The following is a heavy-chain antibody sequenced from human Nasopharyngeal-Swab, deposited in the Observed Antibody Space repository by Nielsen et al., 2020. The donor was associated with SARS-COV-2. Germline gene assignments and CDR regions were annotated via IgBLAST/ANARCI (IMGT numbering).Heavy chain of an antibody. D-gene: IGHD2-21*01. J-gene: IGHJ6*02. Sequence: SETLSLTCAVYGVSISNGAFHWTWIRQHPGKGLEWIGFISNSGTTHYNPSLRSRLTISIDTSKNQFSLKVTSVTAADTALYYCARGIADYYHGLGVWGQGTTVTVSS. V-gene: IGHV4-31*11. CDR1: GVSISNGAFH. CDR2: ISNSGTT. CDR3: ARGIADYYHGLGV.